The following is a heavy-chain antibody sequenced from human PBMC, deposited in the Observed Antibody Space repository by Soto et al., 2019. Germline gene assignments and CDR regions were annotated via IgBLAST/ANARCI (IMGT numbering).Heavy chain of an antibody. J-gene: IGHJ4*02. CDR2: ISYDGSNK. CDR3: AKDPTMIVVVSHIGFDY. D-gene: IGHD3-22*01. Sequence: PGGSLRLSCAASGFTFSSYGMHWVRQAPGKGLEWVAVISYDGSNKYYADSVKGRFTISRDNSKNTLYLQMNSLRAEDTAVYYCAKDPTMIVVVSHIGFDYWGQGTLVTVSS. CDR1: GFTFSSYG. V-gene: IGHV3-30*18.